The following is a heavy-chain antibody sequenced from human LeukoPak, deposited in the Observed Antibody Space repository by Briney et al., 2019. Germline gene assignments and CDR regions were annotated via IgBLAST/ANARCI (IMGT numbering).Heavy chain of an antibody. Sequence: GGSLRLSCAASGFTFDDYGMSWVRQAPGKGLEWVSGINWNGGSTGYADSVKGRFTISRDNAKNSLYLQMNSLRAEDTALYYCARDRAAAVASSFDYWGQGTLVTVSS. V-gene: IGHV3-20*04. CDR1: GFTFDDYG. D-gene: IGHD6-19*01. CDR2: INWNGGST. J-gene: IGHJ4*02. CDR3: ARDRAAAVASSFDY.